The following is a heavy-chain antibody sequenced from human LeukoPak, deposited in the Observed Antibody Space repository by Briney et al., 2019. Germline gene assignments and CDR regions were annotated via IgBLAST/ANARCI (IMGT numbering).Heavy chain of an antibody. CDR1: GFTFSSYE. CDR3: ASRTGYYTYYFDY. V-gene: IGHV3-48*01. CDR2: ISSSSSTI. D-gene: IGHD3-22*01. J-gene: IGHJ4*02. Sequence: GGSLRLSCAASGFTFSSYEMNWVRQAPGKGLEWVSYISSSSSTIYYADSVKGRFTISRDNAKNSLYLQMNSLTAEDTAVYYCASRTGYYTYYFDYWGQGTLVTVSS.